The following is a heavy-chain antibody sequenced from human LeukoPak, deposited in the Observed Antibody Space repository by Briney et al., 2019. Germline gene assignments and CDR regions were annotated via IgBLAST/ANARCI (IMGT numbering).Heavy chain of an antibody. J-gene: IGHJ6*02. CDR1: GFTFTGYY. CDR2: INLNSGGT. D-gene: IGHD2-2*01. CDR3: TRDHCSSINCYEYNYYGMDV. Sequence: ASVKVSCKTSGFTFTGYYMHWVRQAPGQGLEWMGWINLNSGGTNYAQNFQGRVTMTRETSITTAYMELSRLTSDDTAVYYCTRDHCSSINCYEYNYYGMDVWGQGTTVTVSS. V-gene: IGHV1-2*02.